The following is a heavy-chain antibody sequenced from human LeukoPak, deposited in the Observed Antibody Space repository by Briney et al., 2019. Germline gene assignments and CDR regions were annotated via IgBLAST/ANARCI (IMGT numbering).Heavy chain of an antibody. J-gene: IGHJ4*02. CDR3: ARVATGATYN. V-gene: IGHV4-59*01. D-gene: IGHD1-26*01. CDR1: GGSISSYF. CDR2: IYYSGST. Sequence: PSETLSLTYTVSGGSISSYFWSWIRQPPGKGLEWIGYIYYSGSTNYNPSLKSRVTISVDTSKNQFSLKLSSVIAADTAVYYCARVATGATYNWGQGTLVTVSS.